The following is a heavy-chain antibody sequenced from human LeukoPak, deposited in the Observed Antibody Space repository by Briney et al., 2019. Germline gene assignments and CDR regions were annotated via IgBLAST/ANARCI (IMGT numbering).Heavy chain of an antibody. Sequence: PGGSLRLSCTASGFSIRINYMSWVRQAPGKGLEWVSVIYSGGHTFYTDSVKGRFTISRDNSKNTVYLQMNSLTAADTAVYYCARDWSEYTGMDVWGQGTTVTVSS. V-gene: IGHV3-66*01. CDR2: IYSGGHT. CDR3: ARDWSEYTGMDV. CDR1: GFSIRINY. J-gene: IGHJ6*02. D-gene: IGHD6-6*01.